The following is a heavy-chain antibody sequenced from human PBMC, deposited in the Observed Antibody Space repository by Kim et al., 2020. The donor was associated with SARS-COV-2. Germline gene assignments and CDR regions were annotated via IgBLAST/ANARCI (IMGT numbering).Heavy chain of an antibody. Sequence: DGSESYYVDSVRGRVTISRDSAENAFYLQMNSLRADDTAVYYCARDWGDYWGQGTLVTVSS. J-gene: IGHJ4*02. D-gene: IGHD3-16*01. CDR2: DGSES. CDR3: ARDWGDY. V-gene: IGHV3-7*03.